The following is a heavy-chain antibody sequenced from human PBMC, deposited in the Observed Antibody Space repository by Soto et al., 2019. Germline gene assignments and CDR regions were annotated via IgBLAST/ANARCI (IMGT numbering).Heavy chain of an antibody. D-gene: IGHD6-19*01. CDR2: IYSGGST. J-gene: IGHJ3*02. CDR1: GFTVSSNY. V-gene: IGHV3-53*04. CDR3: ARGRGSGCYGGDAVEI. Sequence: EVHRVESGGGLVQPGGSLRLSCAASGFTVSSNYMSWVRQAPGKGLEWVSVIYSGGSTYYADSVKGRFTICRHNSKNTLYLQMNSLRADDTAVDYCARGRGSGCYGGDAVEIWCQGTMVTVSS.